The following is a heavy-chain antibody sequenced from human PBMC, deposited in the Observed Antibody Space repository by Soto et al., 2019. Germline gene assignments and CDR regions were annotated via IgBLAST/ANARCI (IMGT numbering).Heavy chain of an antibody. V-gene: IGHV3-23*01. Sequence: EVQLLESGGGLVQPGGSLRLSCAASGFTFSSYAMSWVRQAPGKGLEWVSAISGSGGSTYYADSVKGRFTISRDNSKNTLYLQMNSLRAEDTAVYYCARTGGRVHDAFDIWGQGTMVTVSS. CDR2: ISGSGGST. CDR3: ARTGGRVHDAFDI. D-gene: IGHD1-1*01. J-gene: IGHJ3*02. CDR1: GFTFSSYA.